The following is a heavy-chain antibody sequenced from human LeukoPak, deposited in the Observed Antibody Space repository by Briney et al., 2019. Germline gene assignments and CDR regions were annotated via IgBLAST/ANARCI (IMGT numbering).Heavy chain of an antibody. CDR1: GFTFSSYS. D-gene: IGHD5-12*01. J-gene: IGHJ6*02. CDR3: ARRIYSGYDLLYYYYGMDV. Sequence: GGSLRLSCAASGFTFSSYSMNWVRQAPGKGLEWVSVIYSGGSTYYADSVKGRFTISRDNSKNTLYLQMNSLRAEDTAVYYCARRIYSGYDLLYYYYGMDVWGQGTTVTVSS. CDR2: IYSGGST. V-gene: IGHV3-53*01.